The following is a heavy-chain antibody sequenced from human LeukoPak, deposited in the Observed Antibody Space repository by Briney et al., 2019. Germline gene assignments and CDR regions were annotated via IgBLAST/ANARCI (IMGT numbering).Heavy chain of an antibody. V-gene: IGHV1-18*01. Sequence: AVNVSCLPSLYTFPRYVLYWLRQAAGQELEWMDWISGYNCKTKYAQKFQGRVSVTTDTSTSTAYMELRSLRSDDTAVYYCARAEGVVVAAHIDVWGKGTTVTVSS. CDR1: LYTFPRYV. CDR3: ARAEGVVVAAHIDV. D-gene: IGHD2-15*01. J-gene: IGHJ6*03. CDR2: ISGYNCKT.